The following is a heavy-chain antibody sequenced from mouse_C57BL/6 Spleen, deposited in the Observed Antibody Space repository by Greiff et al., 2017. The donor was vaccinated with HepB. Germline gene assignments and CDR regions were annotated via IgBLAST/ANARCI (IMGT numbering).Heavy chain of an antibody. Sequence: VNLVESGPELVKPGASVKLSCKASGYTFTSYDINWVKQRPGQGLEWIGWIYPRDGSTKYNEKFKGKATLTVDTSSSTAYMERHSLTSEDSAVYFCANSNYRAMDYWGQGTSVTVSS. CDR1: GYTFTSYD. J-gene: IGHJ4*01. D-gene: IGHD2-5*01. CDR2: IYPRDGST. V-gene: IGHV1-85*01. CDR3: ANSNYRAMDY.